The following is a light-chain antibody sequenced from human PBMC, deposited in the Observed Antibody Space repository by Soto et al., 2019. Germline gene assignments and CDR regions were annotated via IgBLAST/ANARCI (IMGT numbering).Light chain of an antibody. V-gene: IGLV2-14*03. CDR2: DVT. CDR1: SSDVGGYDY. CDR3: SSYTSGSTLL. J-gene: IGLJ2*01. Sequence: QSVLTQPASVSGSPGQSITISCTGTSSDVGGYDYVSWYQQHPAKAPKLLIYDVTYRPSGVSNRFSGSESGNSASLTISGLQAEDEAHYYCSSYTSGSTLLFGGGTKLTVL.